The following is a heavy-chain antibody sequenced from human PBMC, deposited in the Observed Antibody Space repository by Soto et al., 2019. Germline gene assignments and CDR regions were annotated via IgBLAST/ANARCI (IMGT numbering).Heavy chain of an antibody. J-gene: IGHJ5*02. V-gene: IGHV3-33*01. D-gene: IGHD2-15*01. CDR2: IWYDGTNK. Sequence: QVQLVESGGGVVQPGGSLRLSCAASGFTFSNYGMHWVRQAPGKGLEWVAVIWYDGTNKYYADSVKGRFTISRDNSNNTLYLQMNSVRAEDTSVYYCARGSYCRGGSCRWHSWFDPWVQGTMVTVSS. CDR1: GFTFSNYG. CDR3: ARGSYCRGGSCRWHSWFDP.